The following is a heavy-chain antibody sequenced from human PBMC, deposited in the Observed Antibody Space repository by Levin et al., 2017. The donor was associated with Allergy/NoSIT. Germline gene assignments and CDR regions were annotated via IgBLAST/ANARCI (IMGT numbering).Heavy chain of an antibody. D-gene: IGHD4-17*01. CDR1: GFTFSSYG. V-gene: IGHV3-33*01. CDR3: ARAEGTVHLDY. Sequence: GGSLRLSCAASGFTFSSYGMHWVRQAPGKGLEWVAVIWYDGSNKYYADSVKGRFTISRDNSKNTLYLQMNSLRAEDTAVYYCARAEGTVHLDYWGQGTLVTVSS. J-gene: IGHJ4*02. CDR2: IWYDGSNK.